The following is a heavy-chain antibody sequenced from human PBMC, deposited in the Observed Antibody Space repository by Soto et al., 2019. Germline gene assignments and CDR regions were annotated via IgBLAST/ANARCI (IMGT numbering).Heavy chain of an antibody. D-gene: IGHD6-6*01. Sequence: QVQLVQSGAEVKKPGASVKVSCKASGYTFTSYGISWVRQAPGQGLEWMGWISAYNGNTNYAQKLQGRVTMTTDTPTSTAYMELRSLRSDDTAVYYCARDRNIAARRYYYYGMDVWGQGTTVTVSS. J-gene: IGHJ6*02. CDR3: ARDRNIAARRYYYYGMDV. CDR2: ISAYNGNT. V-gene: IGHV1-18*01. CDR1: GYTFTSYG.